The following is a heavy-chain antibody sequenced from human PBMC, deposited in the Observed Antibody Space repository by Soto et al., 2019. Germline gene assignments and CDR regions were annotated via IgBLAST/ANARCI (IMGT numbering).Heavy chain of an antibody. CDR3: ARQAAYSSSWYDY. CDR1: GGSISNYY. Sequence: SETLSLTCTVSGGSISNYYWTWIRQPAGKGLEWIGRIYSSGATNYNPSLKSRLTMSVHTSKNQFSLKLGSVTAADTALYYCARQAAYSSSWYDYWGHGTLVTVSS. D-gene: IGHD6-13*01. CDR2: IYSSGAT. J-gene: IGHJ5*01. V-gene: IGHV4-4*07.